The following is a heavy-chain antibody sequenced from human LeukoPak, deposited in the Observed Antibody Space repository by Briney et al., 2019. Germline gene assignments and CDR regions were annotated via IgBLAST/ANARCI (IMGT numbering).Heavy chain of an antibody. CDR1: GFTFDDYA. Sequence: PGGSLRLSCAASGFTFDDYAMHWVRQAPGKGLEWVSAISGSGGSTYYADSVKGRFTISRDNSKNTLYLQMNSLRAEDTAVYYCAKYQGYFQHWGQGTLVTVSS. CDR3: AKYQGYFQH. V-gene: IGHV3-23*01. J-gene: IGHJ1*01. CDR2: ISGSGGST.